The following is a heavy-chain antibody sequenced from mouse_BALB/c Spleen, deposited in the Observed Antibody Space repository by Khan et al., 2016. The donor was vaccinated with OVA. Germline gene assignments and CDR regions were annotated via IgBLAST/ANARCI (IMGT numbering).Heavy chain of an antibody. Sequence: QIQLVQSGPELKKPGETVKISCKASGYTFTNYGMNWVKQAPGKGLKWMGWINTYTGEPTYADDFKGRFAFSLETSASTAYLQINNLKHEDMATYFCARDGYYYGSYWYFNVWGAGTTVTVSS. D-gene: IGHD1-1*01. CDR2: INTYTGEP. CDR1: GYTFTNYG. CDR3: ARDGYYYGSYWYFNV. V-gene: IGHV9-1*02. J-gene: IGHJ1*01.